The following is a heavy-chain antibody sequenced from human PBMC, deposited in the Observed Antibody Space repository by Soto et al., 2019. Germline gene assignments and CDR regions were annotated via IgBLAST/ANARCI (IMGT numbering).Heavy chain of an antibody. CDR1: GFTFSSYG. D-gene: IGHD5-18*01. V-gene: IGHV3-30*18. Sequence: SLRLSCAASGFTFSSYGMYWVRQAPGKGLEWVAAISYDGSNNYHADSVKGRFTISRDNSKNTLYLQLNSLRTEDTAVYYCAKDIVKYTYGACEYWGQGVLVTVSS. CDR3: AKDIVKYTYGACEY. CDR2: ISYDGSNN. J-gene: IGHJ4*02.